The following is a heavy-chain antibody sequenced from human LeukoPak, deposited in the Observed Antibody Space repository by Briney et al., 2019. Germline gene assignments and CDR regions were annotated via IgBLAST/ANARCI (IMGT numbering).Heavy chain of an antibody. CDR3: ARARDSRLDP. V-gene: IGHV1-69*13. J-gene: IGHJ5*02. CDR1: GGTFSSYA. CDR2: IIPIFGTA. Sequence: GASVKVSCKASGGTFSSYAISWVRQAPGQGFEWMGGIIPIFGTANYAQKFQGRVTITADESTSTAYMELSSLRSEDTAVYYCARARDSRLDPWGQGTLVTVSS. D-gene: IGHD3-22*01.